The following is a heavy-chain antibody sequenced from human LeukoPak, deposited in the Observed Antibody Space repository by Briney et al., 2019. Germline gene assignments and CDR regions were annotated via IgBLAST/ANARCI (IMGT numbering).Heavy chain of an antibody. D-gene: IGHD3-10*01. J-gene: IGHJ3*02. CDR1: GGSISSYY. Sequence: SETLSLTCTVSGGSISSYYWSWIRQPAGKGLEWIGRIYTSGSTNYNPSLKSRVTMSVDTSKNQFSLKLSSVTAADTAVYYCARGDYYGSGSYYAFDSWGQGTMVTVSS. CDR3: ARGDYYGSGSYYAFDS. CDR2: IYTSGST. V-gene: IGHV4-4*07.